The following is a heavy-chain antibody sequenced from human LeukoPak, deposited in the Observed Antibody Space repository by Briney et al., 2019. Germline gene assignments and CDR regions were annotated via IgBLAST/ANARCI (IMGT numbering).Heavy chain of an antibody. Sequence: GGSLRLSCAASGFTFSSYAMSWVRQAPGKGLEWVSTISGSGGNTYYADSVKGRFTISRDNSKNTLYLQMNSLRAEDTAVYYCAKDLYSSSWYREVNWFDPWGQGTLVTVSS. CDR1: GFTFSSYA. CDR3: AKDLYSSSWYREVNWFDP. D-gene: IGHD6-13*01. V-gene: IGHV3-23*01. CDR2: ISGSGGNT. J-gene: IGHJ5*02.